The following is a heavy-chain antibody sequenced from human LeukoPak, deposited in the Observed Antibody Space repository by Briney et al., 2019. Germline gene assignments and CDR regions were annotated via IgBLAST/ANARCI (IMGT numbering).Heavy chain of an antibody. J-gene: IGHJ4*02. Sequence: SETLSLTCTVSGYSISSGYFWGWVRQPPGKGLEWIGEINHSGSTNYNPSLKSRVTISVDTSKNQFSLKLSSVTAADTAVYYCARAAFPSSFDYWGQGTLVIVSS. CDR1: GYSISSGYF. V-gene: IGHV4-38-2*02. CDR3: ARAAFPSSFDY. D-gene: IGHD2-21*01. CDR2: INHSGST.